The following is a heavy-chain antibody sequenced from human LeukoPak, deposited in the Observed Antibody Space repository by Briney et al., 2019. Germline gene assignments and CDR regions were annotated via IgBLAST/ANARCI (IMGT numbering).Heavy chain of an antibody. CDR3: AKEAATNTNWFDP. V-gene: IGHV3-30*02. CDR1: GFTFSSYG. CDR2: IRYDGSNK. Sequence: GGSLRLSCAASGFTFSSYGMHWVRQAPGKGLEWVAFIRYDGSNKYYADSVKGRFTISRDNSKNTLYLQMNSLRAEDTAVYYCAKEAATNTNWFDPWGQGTLVTVSS. D-gene: IGHD5-24*01. J-gene: IGHJ5*02.